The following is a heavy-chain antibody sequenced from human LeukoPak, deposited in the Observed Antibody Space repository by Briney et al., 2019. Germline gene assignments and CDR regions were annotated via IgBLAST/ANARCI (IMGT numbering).Heavy chain of an antibody. J-gene: IGHJ4*02. Sequence: SETLSLTCTVSGGSISSSSYYWSWIRQPPRKGLEWIASINYSGSTYYNPSLKSRVTISVDTSKNQFSLKLSSVTAADTTVYYCARYAVYGSGIYYFDYWGQGTLVTVSS. CDR2: INYSGST. D-gene: IGHD3-10*01. CDR1: GGSISSSSYY. CDR3: ARYAVYGSGIYYFDY. V-gene: IGHV4-39*01.